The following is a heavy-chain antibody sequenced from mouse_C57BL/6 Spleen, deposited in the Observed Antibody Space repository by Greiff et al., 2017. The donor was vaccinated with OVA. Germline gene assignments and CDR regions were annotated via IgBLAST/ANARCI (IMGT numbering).Heavy chain of an antibody. CDR2: FYPGSGSI. J-gene: IGHJ4*01. CDR3: ARHEDGYYEGGYAMDY. D-gene: IGHD2-3*01. Sequence: QVQLKESGAELVKPGASVKLSCKASGYTFTEYTIHWVKQRSGQGLEWIGWFYPGSGSIKYNEKFKDKATLTADKSSSTVYMELSRLTSEDSAVYFCARHEDGYYEGGYAMDYWGQGTSVTVSS. CDR1: GYTFTEYT. V-gene: IGHV1-62-2*01.